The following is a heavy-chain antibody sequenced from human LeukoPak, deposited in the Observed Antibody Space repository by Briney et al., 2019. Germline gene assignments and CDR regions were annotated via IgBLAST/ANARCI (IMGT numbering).Heavy chain of an antibody. J-gene: IGHJ4*02. CDR2: FDPEDGET. CDR3: ATITVRGYYDSPALDY. Sequence: GASVKVSCKVSGYTLTELSMHWVRQAPGKGLEWMGGFDPEDGETIYAQKFQGRVTMTEDTPTDTAYMELSSLRSEDTAVYYCATITVRGYYDSPALDYWGQGTLVTVSS. CDR1: GYTLTELS. D-gene: IGHD3-22*01. V-gene: IGHV1-24*01.